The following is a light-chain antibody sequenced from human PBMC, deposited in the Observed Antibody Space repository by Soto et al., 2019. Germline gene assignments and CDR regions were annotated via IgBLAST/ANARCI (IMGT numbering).Light chain of an antibody. CDR2: TAS. J-gene: IGKJ4*01. CDR1: QGICSC. Sequence: DIQMTQSPSSVSASVGYRVTITCVASQGICSCLAWYQQKPGKAPKLLIYTASSLQSGFPSSFSGSGFGTDFTLTISSLQPEDFGTYYCQHVNSYPLSFGGGTKVDIK. V-gene: IGKV1-12*01. CDR3: QHVNSYPLS.